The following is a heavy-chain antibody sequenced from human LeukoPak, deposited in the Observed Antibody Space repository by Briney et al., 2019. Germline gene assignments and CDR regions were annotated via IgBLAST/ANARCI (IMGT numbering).Heavy chain of an antibody. CDR2: ISGSGGST. CDR3: AKDRHYYDSSGSFDY. Sequence: GGSLRLSCAASGFTFSSYAMTWVRQAPGKRLEWVSAISGSGGSTYYADSVKGRFTISRDNSKNTLYLQMNSLRAEDTAVYYCAKDRHYYDSSGSFDYWGQGTLVTVSS. CDR1: GFTFSSYA. V-gene: IGHV3-23*01. J-gene: IGHJ4*02. D-gene: IGHD3-22*01.